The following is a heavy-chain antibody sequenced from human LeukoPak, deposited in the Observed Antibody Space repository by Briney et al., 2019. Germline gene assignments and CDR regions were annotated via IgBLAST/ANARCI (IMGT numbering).Heavy chain of an antibody. CDR3: ARERVSSGWTIYYYYYYGMDV. Sequence: GASVKVSCKASGYTFISYDINWVRQATGQGLEWMGWMNPNSGNTGYAQKFQGRVTMTRNTSISTAYMELSSLRSEDTAVYYCARERVSSGWTIYYYYYYGMDVWGQGTTVTVSS. D-gene: IGHD6-19*01. CDR1: GYTFISYD. CDR2: MNPNSGNT. V-gene: IGHV1-8*01. J-gene: IGHJ6*02.